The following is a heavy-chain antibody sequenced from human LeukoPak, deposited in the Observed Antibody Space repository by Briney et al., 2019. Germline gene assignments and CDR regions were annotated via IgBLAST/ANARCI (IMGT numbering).Heavy chain of an antibody. V-gene: IGHV1-2*02. CDR1: VYTVTQYY. CDR2: INPNSGGA. CDR3: ARGQSLNDY. J-gene: IGHJ4*02. Sequence: ASVTVSCKASVYTVTQYYMHWVRQARGQGLEGMGWINPNSGGANYAQNFQGRDTMTRDTSISTAYMELSSLRYDDTALYYCARGQSLNDYWGQGTLVTVPS.